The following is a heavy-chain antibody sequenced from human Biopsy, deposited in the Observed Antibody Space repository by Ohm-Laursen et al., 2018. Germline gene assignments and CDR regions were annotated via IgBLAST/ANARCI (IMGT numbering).Heavy chain of an antibody. D-gene: IGHD2-21*02. CDR2: VNPKKGDT. Sequence: GASVKVSCKTTGYTFTDDQIHWVREAPGQGLEWMGPVNPKKGDTRYAQKFQGRVTMTSDVSVATAYMELTGLTSDDTAVYFCSREQHYYSAWGQGTLVTVSS. CDR3: SREQHYYSA. V-gene: IGHV1-2*06. CDR1: GYTFTDDQ. J-gene: IGHJ5*02.